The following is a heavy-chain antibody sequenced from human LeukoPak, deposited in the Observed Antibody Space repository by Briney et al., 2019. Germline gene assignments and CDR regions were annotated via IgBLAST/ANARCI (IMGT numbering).Heavy chain of an antibody. CDR3: SGVVQDVTGADY. CDR2: IHSSSGSI. J-gene: IGHJ4*02. V-gene: IGHV3-48*01. D-gene: IGHD2-21*02. Sequence: GGSLRLSCAASGFTFSNYHMNWVRQAPGKGLEWLSYIHSSSGSIIYADSVKGRLTISRENVKKWVYVQMNSLKAEDTAVYYWSGVVQDVTGADYWGQGALVIVSS. CDR1: GFTFSNYH.